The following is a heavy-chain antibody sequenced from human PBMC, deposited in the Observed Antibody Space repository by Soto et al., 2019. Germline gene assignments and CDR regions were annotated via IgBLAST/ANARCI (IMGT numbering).Heavy chain of an antibody. Sequence: SETLSLTCTVSGGSISSGGYYWSWIRQHPGRGLEWIGYVYYNGNTYYNPSLKSRVTVSVDTSKNQFSLNVRSVTAADTAVYYCARCSLVVIPVPGFDPWGQGTLVTVSS. CDR1: GGSISSGGYY. V-gene: IGHV4-31*03. J-gene: IGHJ5*02. D-gene: IGHD2-15*01. CDR2: VYYNGNT. CDR3: ARCSLVVIPVPGFDP.